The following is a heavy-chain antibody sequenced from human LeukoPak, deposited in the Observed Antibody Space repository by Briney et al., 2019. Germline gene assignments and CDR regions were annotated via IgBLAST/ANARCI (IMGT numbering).Heavy chain of an antibody. J-gene: IGHJ3*02. V-gene: IGHV1-46*01. CDR3: ARDREVVTAKVGAFDI. D-gene: IGHD2-21*02. Sequence: ASVKVSCKASGYTFTSYYMHWVRQAPGQGLEWMGIINPSGGSTSYAQKFQGRVTMTRDTSTSTVYMELSSLRSEDTAVYYCARDREVVTAKVGAFDIWGQGTMVTVSS. CDR2: INPSGGST. CDR1: GYTFTSYY.